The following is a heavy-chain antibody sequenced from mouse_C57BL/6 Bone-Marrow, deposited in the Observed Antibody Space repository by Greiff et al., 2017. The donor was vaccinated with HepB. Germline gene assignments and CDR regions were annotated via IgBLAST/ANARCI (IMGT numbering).Heavy chain of an antibody. J-gene: IGHJ4*01. D-gene: IGHD2-4*01. V-gene: IGHV5-2*01. CDR1: EYEFPSHD. CDR3: ARLGDYDVGNYYAMDY. CDR2: INSDGGST. Sequence: EVKLVESGGGLVQPGESLKLSCESNEYEFPSHDMSWVRKTPEKRLELVAAINSDGGSTYYPDTMERRFIISRDNTKKTLYLQMSSLRSEDTALYYCARLGDYDVGNYYAMDYWGQGTSVTVSS.